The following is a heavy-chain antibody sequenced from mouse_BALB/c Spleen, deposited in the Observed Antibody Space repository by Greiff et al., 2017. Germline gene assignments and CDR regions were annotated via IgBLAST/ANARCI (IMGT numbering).Heavy chain of an antibody. CDR2: ISSGGSYT. V-gene: IGHV5-9-3*01. D-gene: IGHD2-3*01. Sequence: EVQGVESGGGLVKPGGSLKLSCAASGFTFSSYAMSWVRQTPEKRLEWVATISSGGSYTYYPDSVKGRFTISRDNAKNTLYLQMSSLRSEDTAMYYCARPDGPDYWGQGTTLTVSS. CDR1: GFTFSSYA. CDR3: ARPDGPDY. J-gene: IGHJ2*01.